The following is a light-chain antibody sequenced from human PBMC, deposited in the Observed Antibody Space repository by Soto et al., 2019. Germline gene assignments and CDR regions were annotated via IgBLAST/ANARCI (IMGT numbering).Light chain of an antibody. V-gene: IGLV2-8*01. Sequence: QSVLTQHPSASGSPGQSVTISCTGTSSDVGGYNSVSWYQQHPGKAPKVIIYEVTKRPSGVPDRFSGSKSGNTASLTVSGLQAEDDADYYCSSYAGSNNVLFGGGTKVTVL. CDR3: SSYAGSNNVL. J-gene: IGLJ3*02. CDR2: EVT. CDR1: SSDVGGYNS.